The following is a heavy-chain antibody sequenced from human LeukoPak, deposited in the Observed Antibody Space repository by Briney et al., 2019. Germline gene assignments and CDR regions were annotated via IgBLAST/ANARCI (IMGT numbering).Heavy chain of an antibody. CDR3: ARAASVAGTYALNH. Sequence: GGSLRLSCAVSGFTDSSNYMSWVRQAPGKGLEWVSVIYGGGSTYYADSVKGRFTISRDNSKNTLYLQMNSLRAEDTAVYYCARAASVAGTYALNHWGQGTLVTVSS. D-gene: IGHD6-19*01. CDR1: GFTDSSNY. J-gene: IGHJ4*02. V-gene: IGHV3-66*01. CDR2: IYGGGST.